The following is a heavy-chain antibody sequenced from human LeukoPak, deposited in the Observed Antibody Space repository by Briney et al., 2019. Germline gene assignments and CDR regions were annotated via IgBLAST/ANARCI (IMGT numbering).Heavy chain of an antibody. V-gene: IGHV3-23*01. CDR2: FNDTGSST. Sequence: GGSLRLSCVASGFDFSSHAMTWVRQAPGKGLEWVSSFNDTGSSTYYADSVKGRFTISRDNSKNTLYLQMTNLRAEDTAVYYCARDRGPGRNYYYGMDVWGQGTTVTVSS. CDR3: ARDRGPGRNYYYGMDV. CDR1: GFDFSSHA. J-gene: IGHJ6*02. D-gene: IGHD5-24*01.